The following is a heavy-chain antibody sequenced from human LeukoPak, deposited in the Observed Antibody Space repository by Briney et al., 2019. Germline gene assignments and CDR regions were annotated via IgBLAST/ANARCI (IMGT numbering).Heavy chain of an antibody. Sequence: PSGTLSLTCAVSGGSISSSNWWSWVRQPPGKGLEWIGEIYHSGSTNYNPSLKSRVTISVDTSKNQFSLKLSSVTAADTAMYYCARFEVSGWYLFDYWGQGTLVTVSS. CDR3: ARFEVSGWYLFDY. V-gene: IGHV4-4*02. CDR2: IYHSGST. CDR1: GGSISSSNW. J-gene: IGHJ4*02. D-gene: IGHD6-19*01.